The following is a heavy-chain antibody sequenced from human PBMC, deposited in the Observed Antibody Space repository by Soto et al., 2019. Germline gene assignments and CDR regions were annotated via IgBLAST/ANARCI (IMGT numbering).Heavy chain of an antibody. CDR3: ARDSRRKQRCYGMDV. D-gene: IGHD1-1*01. CDR1: GFTVNSDS. Sequence: GGSLRLSCAASGFTVNSDSMNWVRQAPGKGLEWVSVIYSGGTTYYADSVKGRFTISRDNSKNTLYLQMNSLRAEDTAVYYCARDSRRKQRCYGMDVWGQGTTVTVSS. CDR2: IYSGGTT. V-gene: IGHV3-66*01. J-gene: IGHJ6*02.